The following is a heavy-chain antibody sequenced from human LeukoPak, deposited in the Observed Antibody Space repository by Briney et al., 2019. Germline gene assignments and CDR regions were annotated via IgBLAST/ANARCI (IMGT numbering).Heavy chain of an antibody. Sequence: GGSLRLSCAASGFTVSLNFMNWVRQAPGTGLEWVSIIHPDGVTHYSDSVKGRFTISRDNAKNTLYLQANNLRAEDTAVYYCSRGPNSNWSGLDFWGQGTLLTVSS. CDR2: IHPDGVT. D-gene: IGHD6-6*01. CDR1: GFTVSLNF. CDR3: SRGPNSNWSGLDF. J-gene: IGHJ4*02. V-gene: IGHV3-53*01.